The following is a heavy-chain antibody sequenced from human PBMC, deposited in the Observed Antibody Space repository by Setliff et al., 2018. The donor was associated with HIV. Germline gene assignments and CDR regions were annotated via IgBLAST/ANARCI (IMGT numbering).Heavy chain of an antibody. D-gene: IGHD6-13*01. CDR1: DYSITSGYY. Sequence: PSETLSLTCGISDYSITSGYYWGWIRQPPGKGLEWIGSIYRSGSTYDNPSLKSRVTISVDTSKNQFSLKLSSVTAADTAVYYCARHLEYSSSWSLQGNWFDPWGQGTLVTVSS. J-gene: IGHJ5*02. CDR3: ARHLEYSSSWSLQGNWFDP. CDR2: IYRSGST. V-gene: IGHV4-38-2*01.